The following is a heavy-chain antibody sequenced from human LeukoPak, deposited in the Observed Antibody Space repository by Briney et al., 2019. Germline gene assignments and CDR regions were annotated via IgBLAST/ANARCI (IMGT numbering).Heavy chain of an antibody. J-gene: IGHJ4*02. CDR3: ANDLLIRGLITTFDY. Sequence: GGSLRLSCAASGFTFRTYWMSLVRQAAGKGLEWGSKIKDDGSEKYYVDSVKGRFTISRDNAKNSLYLQMNRLIPEDTAFYYCANDLLIRGLITTFDYWGQGTLVTVSS. V-gene: IGHV3-7*03. D-gene: IGHD3-10*01. CDR1: GFTFRTYW. CDR2: IKDDGSEK.